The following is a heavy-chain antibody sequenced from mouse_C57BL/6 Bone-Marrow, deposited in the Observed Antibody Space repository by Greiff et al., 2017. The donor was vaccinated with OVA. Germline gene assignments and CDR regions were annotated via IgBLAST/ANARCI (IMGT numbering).Heavy chain of an antibody. CDR1: GFTFSNYW. J-gene: IGHJ2*01. V-gene: IGHV6-3*01. CDR2: IRLKSDNYAT. CDR3: TGATNYFDY. Sequence: EVKLQESGGGLVQPGGSMKLSCVASGFTFSNYWMNWVRQSPEKGLEWVAQIRLKSDNYATHYAESVKGRFTISRDDSKSSVYLQMNNLRAEDTGMYYCTGATNYFDYWGQGTTLTVSS. D-gene: IGHD1-2*01.